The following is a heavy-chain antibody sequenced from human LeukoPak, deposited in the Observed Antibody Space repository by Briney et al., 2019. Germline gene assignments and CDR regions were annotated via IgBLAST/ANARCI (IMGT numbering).Heavy chain of an antibody. CDR1: GSSFSSYG. V-gene: IGHV3-23*01. D-gene: IGHD6-13*01. CDR2: ISGSGAST. J-gene: IGHJ4*02. CDR3: AKIIDSAGIGY. Sequence: GGSLRLSCAASGSSFSSYGMSWVRQAPGKGLEWVSSISGSGASTYYADSVKGRFTVSRDNSKNTVYLQMNSLRAEDTAVYYCAKIIDSAGIGYWGQGTLVTVSS.